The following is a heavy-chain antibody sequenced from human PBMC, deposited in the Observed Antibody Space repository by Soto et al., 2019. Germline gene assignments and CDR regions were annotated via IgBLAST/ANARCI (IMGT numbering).Heavy chain of an antibody. D-gene: IGHD6-19*01. CDR2: MNPNSGNT. Sequence: ASVKVSCKASGYTFTIYDIDWVRQATGQGLEWMGWMNPNSGNTGYAQKFQGRVTMTRNTSISTAYMELSSLRSEDTAVYYCATRFYSSGWLYYFDYWGQGTLVTVS. CDR3: ATRFYSSGWLYYFDY. V-gene: IGHV1-8*01. CDR1: GYTFTIYD. J-gene: IGHJ4*02.